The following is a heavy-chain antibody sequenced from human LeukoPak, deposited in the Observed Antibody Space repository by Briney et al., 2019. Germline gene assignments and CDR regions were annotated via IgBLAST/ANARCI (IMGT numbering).Heavy chain of an antibody. CDR2: ISGSGGST. Sequence: GGSLRLSCAASGFTFSSYWMNWARQAPGKGLEWVSTISGSGGSTNYADSVKGRFTISRDNSKNTLFLQMNSLRAEDTAVYYCARDGAAAAGTFDYWGQGILVTVSS. CDR1: GFTFSSYW. J-gene: IGHJ4*02. D-gene: IGHD6-13*01. CDR3: ARDGAAAAGTFDY. V-gene: IGHV3-23*01.